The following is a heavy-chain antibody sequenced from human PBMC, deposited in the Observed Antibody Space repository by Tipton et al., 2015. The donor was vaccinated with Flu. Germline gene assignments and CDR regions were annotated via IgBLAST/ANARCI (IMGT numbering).Heavy chain of an antibody. D-gene: IGHD3-16*01. CDR1: GFTFSNHG. Sequence: AVSGFTFSNHGMHWVRQAPGMGLEWVAVISYDGYNKNYVDSVKGRFIISRDNSKNTVHLQMDILRAEDTAVYYCAKDLEGGGAAPTDWGQGTLVTVSS. CDR3: AKDLEGGGAAPTD. CDR2: ISYDGYNK. J-gene: IGHJ4*02. V-gene: IGHV3-30*18.